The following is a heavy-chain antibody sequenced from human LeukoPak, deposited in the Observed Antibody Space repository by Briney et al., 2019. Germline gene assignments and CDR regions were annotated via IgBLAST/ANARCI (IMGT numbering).Heavy chain of an antibody. D-gene: IGHD3-3*01. CDR3: ARDLLDFWSAPTYLDY. CDR1: GYTFTGYY. V-gene: IGHV1-18*04. J-gene: IGHJ4*02. CDR2: ISAYDGNT. Sequence: ASVKVSCKASGYTFTGYYMHWVRQAPGQGLEWMGWISAYDGNTDYVQKFRGRVIMTKDTITSTVYMELTNLRSDDTAVYYCARDLLDFWSAPTYLDYWGQGTLVTVSS.